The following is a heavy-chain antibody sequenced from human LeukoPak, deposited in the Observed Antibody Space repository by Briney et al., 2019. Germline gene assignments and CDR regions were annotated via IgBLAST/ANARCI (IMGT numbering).Heavy chain of an antibody. V-gene: IGHV3-30-3*01. Sequence: GGSLRLSCAASGFTFSSYAMHWVRQAPGKGLEWVAVISYDGSNKYYVDSVKGRFTISRDNSKNTLYLQMNSLRAEDTAVYYCARDSDIPAWGQGTLVTVSS. D-gene: IGHD3-9*01. CDR3: ARDSDIPA. CDR1: GFTFSSYA. CDR2: ISYDGSNK. J-gene: IGHJ5*02.